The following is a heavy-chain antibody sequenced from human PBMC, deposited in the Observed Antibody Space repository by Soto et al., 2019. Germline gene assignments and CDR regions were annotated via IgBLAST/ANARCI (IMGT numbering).Heavy chain of an antibody. D-gene: IGHD5-18*01. CDR1: WFTLNTYG. CDR3: ARGYPLWSPYFYYYMYV. CDR2: SWYDGTNK. Sequence: PGGSLRLSRAASWFTLNTYGMYWVRQAPGKGLEWVAGSWYDGTNKDYADCVSGRFTISRDNSRNTLYLQMNSLRAEDTAVDYCARGYPLWSPYFYYYMYVWGQGTTVNVSS. J-gene: IGHJ6*03. V-gene: IGHV3-33*07.